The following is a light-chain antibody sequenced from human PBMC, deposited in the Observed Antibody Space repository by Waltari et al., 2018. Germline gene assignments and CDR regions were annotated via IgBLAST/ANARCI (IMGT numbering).Light chain of an antibody. J-gene: IGLJ2*01. V-gene: IGLV1-44*01. CDR2: SNN. CDR3: ATWDDNLTGVV. Sequence: QSVLTQPPSASGTPGQRVTISCSGSSSNIGNNPINWYHQLPGTAPNLLIYSNNQRPSGVPVRFSGSKSDTSASLTISGLQSEDEADYYCATWDDNLTGVVFGGGTKLTV. CDR1: SSNIGNNP.